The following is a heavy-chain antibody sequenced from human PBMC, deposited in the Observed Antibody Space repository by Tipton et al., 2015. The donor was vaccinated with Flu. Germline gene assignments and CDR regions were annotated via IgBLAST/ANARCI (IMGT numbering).Heavy chain of an antibody. D-gene: IGHD3-9*01. CDR1: GGSISSYY. CDR3: AGRGLLTRLTY. CDR2: ISDSGKT. J-gene: IGHJ4*02. Sequence: LRLSCTVSGGSISSYYWHWIRQPSGKGLEWIGSISDSGKTKYSPSLQSRVTLSIDTSTNQFSLKLTSVTAADTAVYYCAGRGLLTRLTYWGQGTLGTVSS. V-gene: IGHV4-59*08.